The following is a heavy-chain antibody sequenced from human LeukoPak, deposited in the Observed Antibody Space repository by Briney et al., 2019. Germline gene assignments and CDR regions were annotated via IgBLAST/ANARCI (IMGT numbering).Heavy chain of an antibody. D-gene: IGHD6-19*01. Sequence: SETLSLTCTVSGDSIRSGGYYWNWIRQAPGKGLEWVGYIYSGGNTYYNPSLKSRGGISLDKSKSQFSLRLSSVTAADTDMYFCSRGAVAGLFDYWGQGILVTVSS. CDR1: GDSIRSGGYY. CDR3: SRGAVAGLFDY. V-gene: IGHV4-31*03. J-gene: IGHJ4*02. CDR2: IYSGGNT.